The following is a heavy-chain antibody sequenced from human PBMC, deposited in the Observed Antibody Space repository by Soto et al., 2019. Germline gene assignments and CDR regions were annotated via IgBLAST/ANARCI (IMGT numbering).Heavy chain of an antibody. J-gene: IGHJ4*02. V-gene: IGHV3-33*01. Sequence: QALLVESGGGVVQPGRSLRLSCAASGFIFTNYGLHWVRRAPGKGLEWVALIWYDGSNEYYADSVKGRFTISRDNSKSMLYLQMNSLRVEDTAVYYCARDFGRAYCGGDCPPDYWGQGTLVTVSS. CDR1: GFIFTNYG. CDR3: ARDFGRAYCGGDCPPDY. D-gene: IGHD2-21*02. CDR2: IWYDGSNE.